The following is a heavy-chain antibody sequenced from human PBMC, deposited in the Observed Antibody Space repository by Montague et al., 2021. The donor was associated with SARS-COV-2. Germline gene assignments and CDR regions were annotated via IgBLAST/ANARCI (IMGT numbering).Heavy chain of an antibody. Sequence: ETLSLTCTVSGDSTSSGGYFWGWIRQPPGKGLEWIASIHIGGTSYLNPSLKSRVTISIDSSKNQFSLNVTSVTAADTAVYFCARSRDWYLGNWGQGTLATVSS. CDR1: GDSTSSGGYF. J-gene: IGHJ4*02. CDR3: ARSRDWYLGN. D-gene: IGHD3-9*01. V-gene: IGHV4-39*07. CDR2: IHIGGTS.